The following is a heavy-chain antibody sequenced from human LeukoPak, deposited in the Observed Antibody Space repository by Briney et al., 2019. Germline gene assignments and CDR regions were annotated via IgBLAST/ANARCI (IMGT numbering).Heavy chain of an antibody. Sequence: GGSLRLSCTVSTFTFSNYGMHWVRQAPGMGLEWVAFIRYDATNQYYADSVKGRFTISRDNSKNTLYLQMNSLRAEDTAVYYCAKDRGANLGFDYWGQGTLVTVSS. J-gene: IGHJ4*02. CDR3: AKDRGANLGFDY. D-gene: IGHD1-7*01. CDR1: TFTFSNYG. CDR2: IRYDATNQ. V-gene: IGHV3-30*02.